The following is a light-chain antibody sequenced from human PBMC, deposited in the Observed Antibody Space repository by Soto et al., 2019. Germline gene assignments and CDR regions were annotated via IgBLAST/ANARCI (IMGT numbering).Light chain of an antibody. CDR2: LNSDGSH. V-gene: IGLV4-69*01. J-gene: IGLJ2*01. CDR1: SGHSSYA. Sequence: QPVLTQSPSASASLGASVKLTCTLSSGHSSYAIAWHQQQPEKGPRYLMKLNSDGSHSKGDGIPDRFSGSSSGAERYLTISRLQSEDEADYYCQTWVTGMEVFGGGTKLTVL. CDR3: QTWVTGMEV.